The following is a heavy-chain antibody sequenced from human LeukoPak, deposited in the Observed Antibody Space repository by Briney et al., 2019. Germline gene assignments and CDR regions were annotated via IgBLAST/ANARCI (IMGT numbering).Heavy chain of an antibody. CDR2: ISSSGSTI. Sequence: KSGGSLRLSCAASGFTFSDYYMGWIRQAPGKGLEWVSYISSSGSTIYYADSVKGRFTISRDNAKNSLYLQMNSLRAEDTAVYYCARDPDDYSNRSGMDVWGQGTTVTVSS. J-gene: IGHJ6*02. CDR3: ARDPDDYSNRSGMDV. CDR1: GFTFSDYY. D-gene: IGHD4-4*01. V-gene: IGHV3-11*01.